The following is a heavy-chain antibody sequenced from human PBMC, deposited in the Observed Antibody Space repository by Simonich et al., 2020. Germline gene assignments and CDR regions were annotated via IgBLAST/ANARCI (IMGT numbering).Heavy chain of an antibody. D-gene: IGHD2-2*01. J-gene: IGHJ3*02. CDR3: ARDPVVPAAIRNAFDI. V-gene: IGHV1-2*02. CDR2: SHPHSGGT. CDR1: GYTFTGYY. Sequence: QVQLVQSGAEVKKPGASVKVSCKASGYTFTGYYMHWVRQAPGQGLEWMGWSHPHSGGTNDAQKFQGRVTMTRDTSISTAYMELSRLRSDDTAVYYCARDPVVPAAIRNAFDIWGQGTMVTVSS.